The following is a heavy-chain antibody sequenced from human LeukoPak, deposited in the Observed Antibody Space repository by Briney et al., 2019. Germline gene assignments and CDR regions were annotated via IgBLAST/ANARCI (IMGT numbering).Heavy chain of an antibody. V-gene: IGHV4-59*01. J-gene: IGHJ5*02. CDR1: GGSISSYY. D-gene: IGHD3/OR15-3a*01. CDR2: IYYSGST. CDR3: AREDWVQIDP. Sequence: PSETLSLTCTVSGGSISSYYWSWIRQPPGKGLEWIGYIYYSGSTNYNPSLKSRVTISVDTSKNQFSLKLSSVTAADTAVYYCAREDWVQIDPWGQGTLVTVSS.